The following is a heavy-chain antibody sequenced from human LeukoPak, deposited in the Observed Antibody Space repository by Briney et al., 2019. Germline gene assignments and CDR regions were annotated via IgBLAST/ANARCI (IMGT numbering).Heavy chain of an antibody. CDR2: LSHDGNNK. D-gene: IGHD4-23*01. CDR3: VKHAMVTLGSYFAN. J-gene: IGHJ4*02. Sequence: GGSLRLSCAASGFTFSSCGMHWVRQAPGKGLECVAGLSHDGNNKYYAASVKGRFTISRDSSKNTLDLQMDSLVPEDTAVYYCVKHAMVTLGSYFANWGQGTLVTVSS. CDR1: GFTFSSCG. V-gene: IGHV3-30*03.